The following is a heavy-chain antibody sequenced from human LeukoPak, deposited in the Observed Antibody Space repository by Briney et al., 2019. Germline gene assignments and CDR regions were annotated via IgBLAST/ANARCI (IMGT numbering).Heavy chain of an antibody. CDR3: ARGSFSRWTTQSYFNY. CDR2: MSPNSGNT. CDR1: GYTFTSYD. Sequence: ASVKVSSKASGYTFTSYDIYWLRQAPGQGPEWMGWMSPNSGNTGSAQRFQGRVTMTRDTSMSSAYMELSNLRPEDTAVYYCARGSFSRWTTQSYFNYWGQGTLVTVSS. J-gene: IGHJ4*02. D-gene: IGHD4-23*01. V-gene: IGHV1-8*01.